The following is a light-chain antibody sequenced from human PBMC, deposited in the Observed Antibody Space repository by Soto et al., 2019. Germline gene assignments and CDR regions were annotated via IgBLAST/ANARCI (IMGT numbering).Light chain of an antibody. CDR2: SNN. J-gene: IGLJ2*01. Sequence: QSVLTQPPSASGTPGQRVTISCSGSSSNIGSNTVNWYQQLPGTAPKLLIYSNNQRPSGVPDRLSGSKSGTSASLAISGLQYEDEADYYCAAWDDSLNGVIFGGGTKLTVL. CDR1: SSNIGSNT. V-gene: IGLV1-44*01. CDR3: AAWDDSLNGVI.